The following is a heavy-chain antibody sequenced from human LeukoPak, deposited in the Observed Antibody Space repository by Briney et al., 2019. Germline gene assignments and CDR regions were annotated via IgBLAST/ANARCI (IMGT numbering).Heavy chain of an antibody. CDR1: GYTFSGYY. CDR2: INPNSGGT. V-gene: IGHV1-2*02. D-gene: IGHD3-10*01. J-gene: IGHJ4*02. CDR3: ARSGPGAPYDY. Sequence: ASVKVSCKASGYTFSGYYIHWVLQAPGQGLEWMGWINPNSGGTNYAQNFQGRVTMTRDTSISTAYMELSRLGSDDTAVYYCARSGPGAPYDYWGQGSLVTVSS.